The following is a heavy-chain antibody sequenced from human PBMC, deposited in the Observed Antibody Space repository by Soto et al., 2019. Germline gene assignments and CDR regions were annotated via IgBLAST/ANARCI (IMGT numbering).Heavy chain of an antibody. V-gene: IGHV1-69*13. CDR2: IIPIYGTA. CDR3: ARVRGDIVVVPAAMGDYYYYGMAV. J-gene: IGHJ6*02. D-gene: IGHD2-2*01. CDR1: GGTFSSYA. Sequence: ASVKVSCKASGGTFSSYAISWVRQAPGQGLEWMGGIIPIYGTANYAQKFQGRVTITADESTSTAYMELSSLRSEDTAVYYCARVRGDIVVVPAAMGDYYYYGMAVWG.